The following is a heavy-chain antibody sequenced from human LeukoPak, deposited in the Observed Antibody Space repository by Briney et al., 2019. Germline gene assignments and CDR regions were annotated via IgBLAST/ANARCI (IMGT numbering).Heavy chain of an antibody. CDR2: IYYSGRT. Sequence: PSETLSLTCTVSGRSISSGDYYWSRVCQPPGKGLEWIGYIYYSGRTYYNPSRQSQVTISVDTAKTEFSLKLSSVPAADTVVYCCARRRAYGWFDPWGRGTLVTVSS. CDR1: GRSISSGDYY. V-gene: IGHV4-30-4*01. CDR3: ARRRAYGWFDP. D-gene: IGHD4-17*01. J-gene: IGHJ5*02.